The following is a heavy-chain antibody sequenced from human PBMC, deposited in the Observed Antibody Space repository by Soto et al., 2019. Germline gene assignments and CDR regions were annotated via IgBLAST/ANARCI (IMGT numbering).Heavy chain of an antibody. CDR2: IYTSGST. CDR3: ARDNIKDVGLGPAARPSYYYGMDV. CDR1: GDSISSFY. V-gene: IGHV4-4*07. J-gene: IGHJ6*02. Sequence: QVQLQESGPGLVKPSETLSLTCTVSGDSISSFYWSWISQPAGKGPAWIGRIYTSGSTDANPSLKSRVTMSVDRSNNQCCLKLRSGSAAETAVYYCARDNIKDVGLGPAARPSYYYGMDVWGQVTTVTVSS. D-gene: IGHD2-2*01.